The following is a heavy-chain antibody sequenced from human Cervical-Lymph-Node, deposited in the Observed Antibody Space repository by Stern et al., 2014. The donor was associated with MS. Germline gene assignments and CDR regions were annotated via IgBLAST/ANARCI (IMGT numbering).Heavy chain of an antibody. CDR3: ARDSTIWSVDY. Sequence: QVQLVQSGPEVKKPGASVKVSCKASGYTFTDYYMHWVRQAPGQGLEWMGLIKPNSGGSNSAQKFQGRVTMTRDTSISTAYMELSVLKADDTAVYYCARDSTIWSVDYWGQGTLVTVSS. J-gene: IGHJ4*02. CDR2: IKPNSGGS. D-gene: IGHD6-13*01. CDR1: GYTFTDYY. V-gene: IGHV1-2*06.